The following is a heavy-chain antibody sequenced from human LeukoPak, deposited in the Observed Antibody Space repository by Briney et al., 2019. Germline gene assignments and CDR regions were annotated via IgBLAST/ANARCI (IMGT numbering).Heavy chain of an antibody. Sequence: ASVKVSCKASGYTFTNYAMHWVRQAPGQRPEWLGWINPANGYAKYSQELQGRVLITRDTSASTVYMELSSLRFEDTAVYYCARVYVDCSGGGCFPKWFDPWGQGTLVTVSS. CDR3: ARVYVDCSGGGCFPKWFDP. CDR1: GYTFTNYA. V-gene: IGHV1-3*03. J-gene: IGHJ5*02. D-gene: IGHD2-15*01. CDR2: INPANGYA.